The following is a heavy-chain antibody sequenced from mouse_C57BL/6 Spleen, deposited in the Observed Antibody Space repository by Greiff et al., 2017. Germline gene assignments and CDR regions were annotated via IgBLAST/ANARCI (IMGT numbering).Heavy chain of an antibody. CDR1: GYSITSGYD. V-gene: IGHV3-1*01. J-gene: IGHJ1*03. Sequence: EVQLQESGPGMVKPSQSLSLTCTVTGYSITSGYDWHWIRHFPGNKLEWMGYISYSGSTNYNPSLKSRISITHDTSKNHFFLKLNSVTTEDTATYYCARRFYYGSSYWYFDVWGTGTTVTVSS. CDR2: ISYSGST. CDR3: ARRFYYGSSYWYFDV. D-gene: IGHD1-1*01.